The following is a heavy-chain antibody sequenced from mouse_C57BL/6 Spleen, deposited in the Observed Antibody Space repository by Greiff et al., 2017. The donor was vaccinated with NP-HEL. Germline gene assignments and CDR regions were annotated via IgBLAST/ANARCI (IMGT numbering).Heavy chain of an antibody. V-gene: IGHV1-19*01. CDR1: GYTFTDYY. CDR2: INPYNGGT. CDR3: ARLPFDY. Sequence: EVKLQESGPVLVKPGASVKMSCKASGYTFTDYYMNWVKQSHGKSLEWIGVINPYNGGTSYNQKFKGKATLTVDKSSSTAYMELNSLTSEDSAVYYCARLPFDYWGQGTTLTVSS. J-gene: IGHJ2*01.